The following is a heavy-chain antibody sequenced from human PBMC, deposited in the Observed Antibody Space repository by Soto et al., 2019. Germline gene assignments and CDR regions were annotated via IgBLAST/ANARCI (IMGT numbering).Heavy chain of an antibody. CDR3: ASSLRMAGIGNYYYGMDV. D-gene: IGHD6-19*01. CDR1: GGIFSDFS. J-gene: IGHJ6*02. CDR2: IMPIFGGP. Sequence: QVQLVQSGAEVKKPGSSLKVSCKASGGIFSDFSFSWVRQAPGQGLEWTGGIMPIFGGPDYAQRFWGRVTITADEVTRTAFMELRGLTSEDTATYYCASSLRMAGIGNYYYGMDVWGQGTTVTVSS. V-gene: IGHV1-69*12.